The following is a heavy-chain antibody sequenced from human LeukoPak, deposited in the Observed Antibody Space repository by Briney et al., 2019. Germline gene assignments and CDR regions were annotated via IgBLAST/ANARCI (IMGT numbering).Heavy chain of an antibody. J-gene: IGHJ4*02. V-gene: IGHV6-1*01. D-gene: IGHD1-26*01. CDR3: ARAKSGRNSFDY. Sequence: SQTLSLTCAISGDSVSSNSATWTWIRQSPSSGLEWLGRTYYRSKWYNDSAVSVKSRITINPDTSKNQFSLQLNAVTPEDTAVYFCARAKSGRNSFDYWGQGTLVTVSS. CDR1: GDSVSSNSAT. CDR2: TYYRSKWYN.